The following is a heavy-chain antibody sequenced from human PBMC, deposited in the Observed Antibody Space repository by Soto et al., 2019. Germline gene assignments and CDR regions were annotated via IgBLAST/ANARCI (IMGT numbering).Heavy chain of an antibody. CDR2: VSIGGST. D-gene: IGHD2-15*01. V-gene: IGHV3-23*01. Sequence: DVQLLESGGGLVQPEGSLRLSCAASGFTFSSYAMGWVRQGPGKGLEWVAVVSIGGSTHYEDSVRGRFTISRDNSKNTLSLQMNSLIAEDTDVYFCAKLRGAGGHFDYGGQGALVTVSS. CDR1: GFTFSSYA. CDR3: AKLRGAGGHFDY. J-gene: IGHJ4*02.